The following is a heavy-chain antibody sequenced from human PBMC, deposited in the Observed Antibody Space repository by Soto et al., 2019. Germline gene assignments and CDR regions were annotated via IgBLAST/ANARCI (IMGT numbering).Heavy chain of an antibody. V-gene: IGHV1-69*02. J-gene: IGHJ4*02. D-gene: IGHD3-10*01. CDR1: GGTFSSYT. CDR3: ARGGTMVRGVITSHLFDDG. Sequence: ASVKVSCKASGGTFSSYTISWVRQAPGQGLEWMGRIIPILGIANYAQKFQGRVTITADKSMSTAYMELSSLRSEDTAVYYCARGGTMVRGVITSHLFDDGWGQGTLVTVSS. CDR2: IIPILGIA.